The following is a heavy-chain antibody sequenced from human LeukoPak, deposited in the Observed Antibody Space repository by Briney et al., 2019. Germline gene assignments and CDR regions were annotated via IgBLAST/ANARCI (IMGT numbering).Heavy chain of an antibody. CDR1: GFTVSSNY. D-gene: IGHD3-10*01. J-gene: IGHJ4*02. Sequence: PGGSLRLSCAASGFTVSSNYMSWVRQAPGKGLEWVSVIYSGGSTYYADSVKGRFTTSRHNSKNTLYLQMNSLRAEDTAVYYCARVGTMVRGVFWEYYFDYGGQGTLVTVSS. V-gene: IGHV3-53*04. CDR2: IYSGGST. CDR3: ARVGTMVRGVFWEYYFDY.